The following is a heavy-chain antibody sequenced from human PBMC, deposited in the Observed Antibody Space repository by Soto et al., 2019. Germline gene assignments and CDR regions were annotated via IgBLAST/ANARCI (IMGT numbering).Heavy chain of an antibody. CDR1: GFTFYNYA. CDR2: ISGGGDGT. CDR3: AKKGLGSLATYCTTGDCHYAFDV. Sequence: EVQLLESGGGLVRRGGSLRLSCAASGFTFYNYAMNWVRQAPGKGLEWVSTISGGGDGTYYADSVKGRFTISRDNSRNTVYLQMNSLRAEDTAVYYCAKKGLGSLATYCTTGDCHYAFDVWGQGTLVTVSS. V-gene: IGHV3-23*01. D-gene: IGHD2-8*01. J-gene: IGHJ3*01.